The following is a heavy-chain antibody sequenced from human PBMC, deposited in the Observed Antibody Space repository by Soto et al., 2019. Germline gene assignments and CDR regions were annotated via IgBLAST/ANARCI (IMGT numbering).Heavy chain of an antibody. CDR2: ISAYNGNT. CDR1: GFAFTSNA. D-gene: IGHD4-17*01. V-gene: IGHV1-18*01. CDR3: ARAVTTIRTDPTYHDYYYMDV. Sequence: ASVEPTWKAPGFAFTSNAMCWPRQSPEKGLKWMEWISAYNGNTNYAQKLQGRVTMTTDTSTSTAYMELRSLRSDDTAVYYCARAVTTIRTDPTYHDYYYMDVWGKGTTVTVSS. J-gene: IGHJ6*03.